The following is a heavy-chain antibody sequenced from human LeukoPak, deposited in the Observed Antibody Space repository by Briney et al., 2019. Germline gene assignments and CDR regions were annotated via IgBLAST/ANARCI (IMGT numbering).Heavy chain of an antibody. CDR1: GYTFTSYA. V-gene: IGHV1-3*01. CDR2: INAGNGNT. D-gene: IGHD1-26*01. CDR3: ARYSGSYRDAFDI. Sequence: ASVKVSCKASGYTFTSYAMHWVRQAPGQRLEWMGWINAGNGNTKYSQKFQGRVTITRDTSASTAYMELSSLRSEDTAVYYCARYSGSYRDAFDIWGQGTMVTVSS. J-gene: IGHJ3*02.